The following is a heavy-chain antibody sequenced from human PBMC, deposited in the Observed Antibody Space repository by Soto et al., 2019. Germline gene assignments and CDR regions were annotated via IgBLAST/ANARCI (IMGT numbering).Heavy chain of an antibody. V-gene: IGHV3-21*01. Sequence: GGSLRLSCAASGFTFSSYSMNWVRQAPGKGLEWVSSISSSSSYIYYADSVKGRFTISRDNAKNSLYLQMNSLRAEDTAVYYCARDLTPRQWAFDIWGQGTMVTVSS. CDR2: ISSSSSYI. CDR1: GFTFSSYS. J-gene: IGHJ3*02. D-gene: IGHD2-15*01. CDR3: ARDLTPRQWAFDI.